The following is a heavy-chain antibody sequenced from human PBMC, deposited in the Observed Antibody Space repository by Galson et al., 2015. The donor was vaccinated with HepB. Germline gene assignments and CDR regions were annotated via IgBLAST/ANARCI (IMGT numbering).Heavy chain of an antibody. CDR2: IYPGDSDS. CDR1: GYSFTSYW. D-gene: IGHD6-19*01. CDR3: WRFFTAVAGPIDN. V-gene: IGHV5-51*01. Sequence: QSGAEVKKPGESLKISCKGSGYSFTSYWIGWVRQMPGKGLEWMGIIYPGDSDSRYSPYFQGQVTISADKSISTAYLQWSSLKASDTAMYYCWRFFTAVAGPIDNWGQGTLVTVSS. J-gene: IGHJ4*02.